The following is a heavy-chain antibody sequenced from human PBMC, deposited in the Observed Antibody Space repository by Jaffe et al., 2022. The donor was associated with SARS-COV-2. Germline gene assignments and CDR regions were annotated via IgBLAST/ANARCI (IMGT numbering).Heavy chain of an antibody. V-gene: IGHV4-39*01. CDR3: ARSITMIVVVPYLFDY. J-gene: IGHJ4*02. CDR2: IYYSGST. D-gene: IGHD3-22*01. Sequence: QLQLQESGPGLVKPSETLSLTCTVSGGSISSSSYYWGWIRQPPGKGLEWIGSIYYSGSTYYNPSLKSRVTISVDTSKNQFSLKLSSVTAADTAVYYCARSITMIVVVPYLFDYWGQGTLVTVSS. CDR1: GGSISSSSYY.